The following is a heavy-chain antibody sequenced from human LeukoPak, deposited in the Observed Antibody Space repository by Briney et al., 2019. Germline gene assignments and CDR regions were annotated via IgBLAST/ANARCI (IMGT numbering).Heavy chain of an antibody. CDR3: ARESEVVAFDY. V-gene: IGHV3-30-3*01. CDR2: ISYDGSNK. J-gene: IGHJ4*02. CDR1: GFTFSSYA. D-gene: IGHD3-22*01. Sequence: GRSLRLSCAASGFTFSSYAMHWVRQAPGKGLEWVAVISYDGSNKYYADSVKGRFTISRDNSKNTLYLQMNSLRAEDTAVYYCARESEVVAFDYWGQGTLVTVSS.